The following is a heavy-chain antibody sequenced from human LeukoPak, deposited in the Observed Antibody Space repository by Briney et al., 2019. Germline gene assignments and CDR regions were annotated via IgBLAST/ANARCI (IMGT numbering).Heavy chain of an antibody. CDR1: GFSFSGYN. D-gene: IGHD1-26*01. V-gene: IGHV4-34*01. CDR2: INHSGSN. Sequence: SETLSLTCAGDGFSFSGYNWSWHRQPPGKGREWSGEINHSGSNNYNTSLKSRVTISVYTSKNQFSLKLTSVTAADTAVYYCARGYWSGSYAGCFDPWGQGTLVTVSS. J-gene: IGHJ5*02. CDR3: ARGYWSGSYAGCFDP.